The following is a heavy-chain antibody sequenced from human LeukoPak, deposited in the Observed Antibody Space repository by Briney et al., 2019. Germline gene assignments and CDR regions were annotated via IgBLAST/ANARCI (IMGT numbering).Heavy chain of an antibody. D-gene: IGHD6-19*01. CDR2: IYYSGST. V-gene: IGHV4-39*07. CDR1: GGSISSSSYY. Sequence: PSETLSLTCTVSGGSISSSSYYWGWIRQPPGKGLEWIGSIYYSGSTYYNPSLKSRVTISVDTSKNQFSLKLSSVTAADTAVYYCAGGAVAGQAYWGQGTLVTVPS. J-gene: IGHJ4*02. CDR3: AGGAVAGQAY.